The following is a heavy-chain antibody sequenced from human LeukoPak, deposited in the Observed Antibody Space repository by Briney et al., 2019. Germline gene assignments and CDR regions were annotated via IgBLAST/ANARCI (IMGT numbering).Heavy chain of an antibody. CDR1: GGSISSSSYY. J-gene: IGHJ3*02. CDR2: IYYSGST. V-gene: IGHV4-39*01. Sequence: SETLSLTCTVSGGSISSSSYYWGWIRQPPGKGLEWIGSIYYSGSTYYNPSLKSRVTISVDTSKNQFSLKPSSVTAADTAVYYCARQDHFWSGFAFDIWGQGTMVTVSS. D-gene: IGHD3-3*01. CDR3: ARQDHFWSGFAFDI.